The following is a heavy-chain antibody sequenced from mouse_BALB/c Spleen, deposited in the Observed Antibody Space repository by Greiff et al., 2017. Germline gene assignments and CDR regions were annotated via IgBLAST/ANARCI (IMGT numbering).Heavy chain of an antibody. CDR2: ISYDGSN. D-gene: IGHD1-1*02. J-gene: IGHJ2*01. CDR3: ERRGGTGDYFDY. V-gene: IGHV3-6*01. CDR1: GFSITSGYF. Sequence: DVKLQESGPGLVKPSQSLSLSCSVTGFSITSGYFWYWIRQFPGNKLECMGYISYDGSNNYNPSLKNRISITRDTSTNQFFLKLKSVTTEDTATYYCERRGGTGDYFDYWGQGTTLTVSA.